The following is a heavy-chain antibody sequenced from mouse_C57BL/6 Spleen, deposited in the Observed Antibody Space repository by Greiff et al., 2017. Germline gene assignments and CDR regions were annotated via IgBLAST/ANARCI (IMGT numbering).Heavy chain of an antibody. V-gene: IGHV5-17*01. CDR2: ISSGSSTI. CDR3: ARGGVYYYGGHYAMDD. J-gene: IGHJ4*01. Sequence: EVKVVESGGGLVKPGGSLKLSCAASGFTFSDYGMHWVRQAPEKGLEWVAYISSGSSTIYYADTVKGRFTISRDNAKNTLFLQMTRLRSEDTAMYYCARGGVYYYGGHYAMDDWGEGTSVTVSS. D-gene: IGHD1-1*01. CDR1: GFTFSDYG.